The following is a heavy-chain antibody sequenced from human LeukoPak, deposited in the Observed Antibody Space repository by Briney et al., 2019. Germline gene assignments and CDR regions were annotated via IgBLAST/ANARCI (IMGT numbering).Heavy chain of an antibody. CDR1: GFTFSSYG. CDR3: ARIKQPDYYYGMDV. J-gene: IGHJ6*02. V-gene: IGHV3-33*01. D-gene: IGHD6-13*01. CDR2: IWYDGSNK. Sequence: GGSLRLSCAASGFTFSSYGMHWVRQAPDKGLEWVAVIWYDGSNKYYADSVKGRFTISRDNSKNTLYLQMNSLRAEDTAVYYCARIKQPDYYYGMDVWGQGTTVTVSS.